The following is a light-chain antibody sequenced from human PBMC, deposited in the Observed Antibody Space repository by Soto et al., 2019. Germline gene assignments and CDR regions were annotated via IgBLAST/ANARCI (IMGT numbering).Light chain of an antibody. Sequence: DILMTQSPSTLSAYVGDRVTITCRASESISRWLAWYQQKPGEAPKLLIHRASTLATGVPSRISGSGSGTDFTLTISNLQPDDSATYYCQQYKSYSPYTFGQGTK. CDR1: ESISRW. J-gene: IGKJ2*01. V-gene: IGKV1-5*03. CDR2: RAS. CDR3: QQYKSYSPYT.